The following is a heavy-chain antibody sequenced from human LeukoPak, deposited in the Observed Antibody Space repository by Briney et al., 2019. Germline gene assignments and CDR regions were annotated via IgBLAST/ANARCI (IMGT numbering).Heavy chain of an antibody. D-gene: IGHD3-10*01. Sequence: GGSLRLSCAASGFTFSSYSMNWVRQAPGKGLEWVSSISSSSSYIYYADSVKGRFTISRDNAKNSLYLQMNSLRAEDTAVYYCARYFPSRYGSWSYYSFDYWGQGTLVTVSS. V-gene: IGHV3-21*01. CDR2: ISSSSSYI. CDR3: ARYFPSRYGSWSYYSFDY. CDR1: GFTFSSYS. J-gene: IGHJ4*02.